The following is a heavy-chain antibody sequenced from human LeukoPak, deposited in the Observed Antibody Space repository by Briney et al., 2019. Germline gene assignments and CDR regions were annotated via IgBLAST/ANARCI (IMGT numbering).Heavy chain of an antibody. CDR3: ARGFYSSSWYFAPKFDY. CDR1: GGFFSGYY. CDR2: INHSGST. D-gene: IGHD6-13*01. Sequence: SETLSLTCAVYGGFFSGYYWSWIRQPPGKGLEWIGEINHSGSTNYNPSLKSRVTISVDTSKNQFSLKLSSVTAADTAVYYCARGFYSSSWYFAPKFDYWGQGTLVTVSS. V-gene: IGHV4-34*01. J-gene: IGHJ4*02.